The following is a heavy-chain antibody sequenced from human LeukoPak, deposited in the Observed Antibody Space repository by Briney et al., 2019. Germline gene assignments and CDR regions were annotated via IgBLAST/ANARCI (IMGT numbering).Heavy chain of an antibody. Sequence: PRGSLRVSCAASGFTFSSYGMHWVRQAPGKGLEWVAFIRYDGSNKYYADSVKGRFTISRDNSKNTLYVQMNSLRGEDTAVYYCAKGLYYKDRSGYPAWGEGTLVTVSS. CDR3: AKGLYYKDRSGYPA. D-gene: IGHD3-22*01. J-gene: IGHJ5*02. V-gene: IGHV3-30*02. CDR1: GFTFSSYG. CDR2: IRYDGSNK.